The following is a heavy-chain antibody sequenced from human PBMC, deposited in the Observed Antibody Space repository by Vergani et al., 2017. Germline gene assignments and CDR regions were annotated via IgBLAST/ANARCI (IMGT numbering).Heavy chain of an antibody. CDR2: IYYSGST. V-gene: IGHV4-59*01. CDR3: AREGAGYSSSWYRGGFDP. Sequence: QVQLQESGPGLVKPSGTLSLTCTVSGGSISSYYWSWIRQPPGKGLEWIGYIYYSGSTNYNPSLKSRVTISVDTSKNQFSLKLSSVTAADTAVYYCAREGAGYSSSWYRGGFDPWGQGTLVTVSS. D-gene: IGHD6-13*01. CDR1: GGSISSYY. J-gene: IGHJ5*02.